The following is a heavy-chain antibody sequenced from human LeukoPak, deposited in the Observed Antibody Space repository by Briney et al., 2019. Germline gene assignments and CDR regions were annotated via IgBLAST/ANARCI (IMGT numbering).Heavy chain of an antibody. V-gene: IGHV4-59*01. CDR3: ARGDGDLDY. CDR2: IYYSGST. CDR1: GGSISSYY. Sequence: PSETLPLPCTVSGGSISSYYWSWIRQPPGKGLEWIGYIYYSGSTNCNPSLKSRVTISVDTSKNQFSLKLSSVTAADTAVYYCARGDGDLDYWGQGALVTVSS. D-gene: IGHD7-27*01. J-gene: IGHJ4*02.